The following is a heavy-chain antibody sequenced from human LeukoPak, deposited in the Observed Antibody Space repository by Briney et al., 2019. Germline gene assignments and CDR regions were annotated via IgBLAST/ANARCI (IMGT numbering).Heavy chain of an antibody. CDR3: AKDHLLCTSTSCYIDYFDS. V-gene: IGHV3-23*01. Sequence: PGGSLRLSCETSGFTFTNYALSWVRQAPGKGLEWLSAFTGRLGRTYYADSVRGRFTIYRDTSKNTLFLEMSSLRVEDTAIYFCAKDHLLCTSTSCYIDYFDSWGQGTLVTVSS. D-gene: IGHD2-2*02. J-gene: IGHJ4*02. CDR2: FTGRLGRT. CDR1: GFTFTNYA.